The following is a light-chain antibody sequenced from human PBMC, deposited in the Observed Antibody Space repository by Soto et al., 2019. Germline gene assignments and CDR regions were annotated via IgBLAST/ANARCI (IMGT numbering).Light chain of an antibody. CDR2: GAS. V-gene: IGKV3-20*01. CDR3: QQRVSWPRV. J-gene: IGKJ4*01. Sequence: EIVLTQSPGTLSLSAGERATLSCRASQTISSNYLAWYQQKPGQAPRLLIFGASYRATGIPDRFSGSGSGTDFTLTISRLEPEDFAVYFCQQRVSWPRVFGGGTKVEIK. CDR1: QTISSNY.